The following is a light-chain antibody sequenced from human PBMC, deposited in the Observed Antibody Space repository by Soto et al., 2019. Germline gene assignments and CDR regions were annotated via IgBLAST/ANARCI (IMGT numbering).Light chain of an antibody. CDR1: SSDVGSYNL. CDR3: SSYGGFNNVL. Sequence: QSALTQPASVSGSPGQSITISCTGTSSDVGSYNLVSWYQQHPGKAPKVMIYEVTKRPSGVSDHFSGSKSGNTASLTISGLQTEDEADYYCSSYGGFNNVLFGGGTKLTVL. V-gene: IGLV2-23*02. CDR2: EVT. J-gene: IGLJ2*01.